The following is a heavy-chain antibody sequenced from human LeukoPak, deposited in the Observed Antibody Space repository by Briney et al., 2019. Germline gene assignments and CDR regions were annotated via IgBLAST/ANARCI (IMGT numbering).Heavy chain of an antibody. CDR2: IYPGDSDT. V-gene: IGHV5-51*01. J-gene: IGHJ4*02. D-gene: IGHD2-2*01. Sequence: HGESLKISCKGSGYSFTSYWIGWVRQMPWRGLEWMGIIYPGDSDTRYSPSFQGQVTISADKSISTAYLQWSSLKASDTAMYYCARLSEGKYCSSTSCYAGDYWGQGTLVTVSS. CDR3: ARLSEGKYCSSTSCYAGDY. CDR1: GYSFTSYW.